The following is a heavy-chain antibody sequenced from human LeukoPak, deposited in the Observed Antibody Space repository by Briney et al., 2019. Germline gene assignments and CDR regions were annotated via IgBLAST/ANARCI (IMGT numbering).Heavy chain of an antibody. CDR3: AMATYDSSGYYMY. Sequence: ASVKVSCKTSGGTFSNYAISWVRQAPGQGLEWMGGIIPIFDTTNYAQKFQGRVTITADKSTSTAYMEVSSLRSDDTAVYYCAMATYDSSGYYMYWGQGTLVTVSS. CDR2: IIPIFDTT. V-gene: IGHV1-69*06. CDR1: GGTFSNYA. J-gene: IGHJ4*02. D-gene: IGHD3-22*01.